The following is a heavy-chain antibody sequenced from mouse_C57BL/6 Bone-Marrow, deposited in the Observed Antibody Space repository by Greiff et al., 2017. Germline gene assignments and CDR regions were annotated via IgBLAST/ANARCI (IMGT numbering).Heavy chain of an antibody. Sequence: QVQLQQSGAELVRPGTSVKVSCKASGYAFTNYLIEWVKQRPGQGLEWIGVINPGSGGTNYNEKFKGKATLTADKTSSTAYMQLSSLTSEDSALYFCTRGGDCAPFDYWGQGTTLTVSS. CDR3: TRGGDCAPFDY. V-gene: IGHV1-54*01. D-gene: IGHD3-3*01. J-gene: IGHJ2*01. CDR2: INPGSGGT. CDR1: GYAFTNYL.